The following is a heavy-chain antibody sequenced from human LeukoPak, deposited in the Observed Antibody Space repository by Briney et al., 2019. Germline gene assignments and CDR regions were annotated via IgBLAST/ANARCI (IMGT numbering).Heavy chain of an antibody. CDR3: ARSGFGELLGYYYGMDV. CDR1: GGSFSGYY. Sequence: SETLSLTCAVYGGSFSGYYWSWIRQPPGKGLEWIGEINHSGSTNYNPSLKSRVTISVDTSKNQFSLKLSSVTAADTAVYYCARSGFGELLGYYYGMDVWGQGTTVTVSS. V-gene: IGHV4-34*01. J-gene: IGHJ6*02. D-gene: IGHD3-10*01. CDR2: INHSGST.